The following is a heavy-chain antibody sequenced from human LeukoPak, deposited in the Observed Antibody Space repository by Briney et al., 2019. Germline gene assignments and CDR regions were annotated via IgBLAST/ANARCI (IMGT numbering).Heavy chain of an antibody. V-gene: IGHV3-23*01. CDR1: GFTFSSYA. CDR3: AKDPSVLGAFDI. J-gene: IGHJ3*02. CDR2: ISGSGGST. Sequence: PGGSLRLSCAASGFTFSSYAMSWVRQAPGRGLEWVSAISGSGGSTYYADSVKGRFTISRDNSTNTLYLQMNSLRAEDTAVYYCAKDPSVLGAFDIWGQGTMVTVSS.